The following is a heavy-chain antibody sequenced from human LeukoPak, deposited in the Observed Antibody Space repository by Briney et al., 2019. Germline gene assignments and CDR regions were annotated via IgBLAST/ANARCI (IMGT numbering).Heavy chain of an antibody. CDR1: GFTMSTYE. CDR3: ARAGVKVLVPYDALDL. D-gene: IGHD3-10*01. J-gene: IGHJ3*01. V-gene: IGHV3-48*03. CDR2: MNSAGRTM. Sequence: GGSLRLSCAASGFTMSTYEMNWVRQAPGKGLEWVSYMNSAGRTMYYADSVKGRFIISRDNGKHSLYLQMTSLRVEDTGVYYCARAGVKVLVPYDALDLWGQGTLVSVSS.